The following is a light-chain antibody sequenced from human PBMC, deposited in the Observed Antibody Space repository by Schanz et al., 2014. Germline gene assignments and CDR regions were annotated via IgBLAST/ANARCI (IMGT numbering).Light chain of an antibody. J-gene: IGLJ3*02. CDR3: SSYAGSNDLGV. CDR1: SSDVGTYNR. CDR2: EVS. Sequence: QSALTQPASVSGSPGQSITISCTGTSSDVGTYNRVSWYQQPPGTAPKLMIYEVSNRPSGVPDRFSGSKSGNTASLTISGLQAEDEAAYYCSSYAGSNDLGVFGGGTKLTVL. V-gene: IGLV2-18*02.